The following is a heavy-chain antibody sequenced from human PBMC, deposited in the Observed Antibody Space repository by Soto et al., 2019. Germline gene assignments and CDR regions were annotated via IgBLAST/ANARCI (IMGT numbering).Heavy chain of an antibody. V-gene: IGHV3-53*01. Sequence: EVQLVESGGGLIQPGGSLRLSCTPSGFIVSHNYMSWVRQAPGTGLEWVSVIYSSGTTYYADSVKGRFTISRDDSKYTLYLQMNSLRAEDTAVYYCARGITGTTFDYWGQGTLVTVSS. CDR1: GFIVSHNY. J-gene: IGHJ4*02. D-gene: IGHD1-20*01. CDR2: IYSSGTT. CDR3: ARGITGTTFDY.